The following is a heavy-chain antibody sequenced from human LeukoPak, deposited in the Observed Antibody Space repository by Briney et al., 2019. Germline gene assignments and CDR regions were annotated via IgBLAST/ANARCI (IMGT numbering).Heavy chain of an antibody. CDR2: IFYSGST. CDR3: AREGLTHDI. J-gene: IGHJ3*02. V-gene: IGHV4-59*12. Sequence: SETLSLTCTVSGGSISSYYWSWIRQPPGKGLEWIGYIFYSGSTNYNPSLKSRVTISVDTSKNQFSLKLSSVTAADTAVYYCAREGLTHDIWGQGTMVTVSS. CDR1: GGSISSYY.